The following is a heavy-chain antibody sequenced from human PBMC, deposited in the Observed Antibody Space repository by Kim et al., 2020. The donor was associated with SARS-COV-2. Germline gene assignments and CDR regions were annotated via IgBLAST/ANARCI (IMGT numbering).Heavy chain of an antibody. V-gene: IGHV3-11*01. Sequence: GGSLRLSCAASGFTFRDYYMSWIRQAPGKGLEWVSCVTGSGSAMYYAYSVKRRFSVLRDNAKNSLYLQMNSLGAEDTALYYCARGTGTFFDCWGRGTLVTVST. D-gene: IGHD1-1*01. CDR1: GFTFRDYY. J-gene: IGHJ4*02. CDR3: ARGTGTFFDC. CDR2: VTGSGSAM.